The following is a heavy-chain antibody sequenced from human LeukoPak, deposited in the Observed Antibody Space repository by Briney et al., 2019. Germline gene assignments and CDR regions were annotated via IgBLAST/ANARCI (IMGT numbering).Heavy chain of an antibody. CDR1: GGSISRSSYY. V-gene: IGHV4-39*07. Sequence: SETLSLTCTVSGGSISRSSYYWGWIRQPPGKGLEWIGSIYYSGSTYYNPSLKSRVTISVDTSKNQFSLKLSSVTAADTAVYYCARVHPNYDFWSGYLNWFDPWGQGTLVTVSS. J-gene: IGHJ5*02. CDR3: ARVHPNYDFWSGYLNWFDP. D-gene: IGHD3-3*01. CDR2: IYYSGST.